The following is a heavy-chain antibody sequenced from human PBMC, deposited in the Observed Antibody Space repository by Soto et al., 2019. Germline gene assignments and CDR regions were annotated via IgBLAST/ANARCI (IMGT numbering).Heavy chain of an antibody. D-gene: IGHD3-22*01. CDR3: AKDRRYYDSSGYYYF. CDR1: GFTFSSYG. J-gene: IGHJ4*02. Sequence: PGGSLRLSCAASGFTFSSYGMHWVRQAPGKGLEWVAVISYDGSNKYYADSVKGRFTISRDNSKNTLYLQMNSLRAEDTAVYYCAKDRRYYDSSGYYYFWGQGTLVTVSS. CDR2: ISYDGSNK. V-gene: IGHV3-30*18.